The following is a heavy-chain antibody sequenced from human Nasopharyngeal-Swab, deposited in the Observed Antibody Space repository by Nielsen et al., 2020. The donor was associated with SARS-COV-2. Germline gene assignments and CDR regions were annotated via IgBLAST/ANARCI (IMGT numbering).Heavy chain of an antibody. CDR3: ARGGPGLELFSRFDP. V-gene: IGHV4-59*01. J-gene: IGHJ5*02. Sequence: RQAPGKGLEWIGHIYYSGSTNYNPSLKSRVTISVDTSKNQFSLKLSSVTAADTAVYYCARGGPGLELFSRFDPWGQGTLVTVSS. D-gene: IGHD1-7*01. CDR2: IYYSGST.